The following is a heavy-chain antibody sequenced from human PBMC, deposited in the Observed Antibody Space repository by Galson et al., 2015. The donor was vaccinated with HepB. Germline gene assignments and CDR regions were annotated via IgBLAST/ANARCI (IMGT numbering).Heavy chain of an antibody. V-gene: IGHV3-30*02. J-gene: IGHJ6*02. D-gene: IGHD2-15*01. CDR2: IRYDGSNK. CDR1: GFPFSSYG. Sequence: SLRLSCAASGFPFSSYGMHWVRQAPGKGLEWVAFIRYDGSNKYYADSVKGRFTISRDNSKNTLYLQMNSLRAEDTAVYYCAKDHGGQGPLYYYYGMDVWGQGTTDTVSS. CDR3: AKDHGGQGPLYYYYGMDV.